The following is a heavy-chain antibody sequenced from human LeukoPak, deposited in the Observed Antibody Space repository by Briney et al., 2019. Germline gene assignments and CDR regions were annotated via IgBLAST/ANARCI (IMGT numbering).Heavy chain of an antibody. Sequence: GSVKVSCKASGYTFTGYYMHWVRQAPGQGLEWMGWINPNSGGTNYAQKFQGRVTMTRDTPISTAYMELSRLRSDDTAVYYCARVRGHYDRRELDYWGQGTLVTVSS. J-gene: IGHJ4*02. D-gene: IGHD3-22*01. CDR3: ARVRGHYDRRELDY. CDR2: INPNSGGT. V-gene: IGHV1-2*02. CDR1: GYTFTGYY.